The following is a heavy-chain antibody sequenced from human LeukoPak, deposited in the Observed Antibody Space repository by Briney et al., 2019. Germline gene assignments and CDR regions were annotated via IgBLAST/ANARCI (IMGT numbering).Heavy chain of an antibody. CDR3: GKDSRPSVTTFRSRWTDY. Sequence: GGSLRLSCEASGFTFHNHGMSWVRQAPGKGLKWTSVISGSSMSTYYADSVKGRFTVSRDNSKNTVYLQMSSLRVEDSAIYYCGKDSRPSVTTFRSRWTDYWGQGILVTVSS. CDR2: ISGSSMST. J-gene: IGHJ4*02. V-gene: IGHV3-23*01. CDR1: GFTFHNHG. D-gene: IGHD4-11*01.